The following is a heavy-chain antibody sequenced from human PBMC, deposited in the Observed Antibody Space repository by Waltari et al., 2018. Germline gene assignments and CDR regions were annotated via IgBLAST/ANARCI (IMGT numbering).Heavy chain of an antibody. CDR3: ARDRTVVRIYYYYYMDV. CDR1: GYTFTSYG. D-gene: IGHD3-22*01. CDR2: ISAYNGNT. J-gene: IGHJ6*03. V-gene: IGHV1-18*01. Sequence: QVQLVQSGAEVKKPGASVKVSCKASGYTFTSYGIRWVRQAPGQGLEWMGWISAYNGNTNYAQKLQGRVTMTTDTSTSTAYMELRSLRSDDTAVYYCARDRTVVRIYYYYYMDVWGKGTTVTVSS.